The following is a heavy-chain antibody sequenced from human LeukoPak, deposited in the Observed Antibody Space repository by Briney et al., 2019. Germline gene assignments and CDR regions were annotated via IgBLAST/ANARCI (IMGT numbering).Heavy chain of an antibody. Sequence: ASVKVSCKASGYTFTGYYMHWVRQAPGQGLEWMGWINPNSGGTNYAQKFQGRVTMTRDTSISTAYMELSRLRPDDTAAYYCARGERITMIVVAVGAFDIWGQGTMVTVSS. CDR1: GYTFTGYY. CDR2: INPNSGGT. J-gene: IGHJ3*02. CDR3: ARGERITMIVVAVGAFDI. D-gene: IGHD3-22*01. V-gene: IGHV1-2*02.